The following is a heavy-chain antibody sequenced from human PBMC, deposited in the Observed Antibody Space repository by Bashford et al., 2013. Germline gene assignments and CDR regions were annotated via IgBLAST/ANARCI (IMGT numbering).Heavy chain of an antibody. D-gene: IGHD1-26*01. Sequence: ETLSLTCAVSGGSISSSNWWSWVRQPPGKGLEWIGEIYHSGSTYYNPSLKSRVTISVDTSKNQFSLKLSSVTAADTAVYYCARLSGSYHGNMGPTWGQGTVVTVSS. CDR2: IYHSGST. CDR3: ARLSGSYHGNMGPT. J-gene: IGHJ3*01. V-gene: IGHV4-4*02. CDR1: GGSISSSNW.